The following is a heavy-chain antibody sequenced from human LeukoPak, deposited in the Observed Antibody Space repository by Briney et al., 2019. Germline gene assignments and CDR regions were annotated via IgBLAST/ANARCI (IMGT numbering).Heavy chain of an antibody. V-gene: IGHV5-51*01. J-gene: IGHJ5*02. CDR1: GYNFANYW. CDR3: VRFGLSSSLDH. D-gene: IGHD6-13*01. CDR2: IYPGDSDT. Sequence: GESLKISCKGSGYNFANYWIGWVRQMPGKGLEWVGIIYPGDSDTTYSPSFHGHVTISVDTSIGTAYLQLSGLRASDTAIYYCVRFGLSSSLDHWGQGNLVTVSS.